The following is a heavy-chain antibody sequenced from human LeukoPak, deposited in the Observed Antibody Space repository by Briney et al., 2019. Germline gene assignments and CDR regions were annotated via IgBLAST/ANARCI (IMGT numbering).Heavy chain of an antibody. CDR1: GGTFSSYA. V-gene: IGHV1-69*05. Sequence: ASVKVSFKASGGTFSSYAISWVRQAPGQGLEWMGGIIPIFGTANYAQKFQGRVTMTRDMSTSTDYMELSSLRSEDTAVYYCARDNSVGDIAWWFDPWGQGTLVTVSS. CDR3: ARDNSVGDIAWWFDP. J-gene: IGHJ5*02. CDR2: IIPIFGTA. D-gene: IGHD3-10*01.